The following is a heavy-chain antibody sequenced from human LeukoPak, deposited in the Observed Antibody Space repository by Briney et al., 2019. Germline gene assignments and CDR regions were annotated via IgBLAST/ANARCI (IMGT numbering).Heavy chain of an antibody. Sequence: GGSLRLSCTASGFPFIEYSMNWVRQAPGKGLEWISYIGIDSGNTKYADSVRGRFTISADKAKNSLYLEMNSLRVEDTAVYYCARDHNYAFDNWGQGTLVSVAS. CDR1: GFPFIEYS. D-gene: IGHD1-1*01. CDR2: IGIDSGNT. V-gene: IGHV3-48*01. CDR3: ARDHNYAFDN. J-gene: IGHJ4*02.